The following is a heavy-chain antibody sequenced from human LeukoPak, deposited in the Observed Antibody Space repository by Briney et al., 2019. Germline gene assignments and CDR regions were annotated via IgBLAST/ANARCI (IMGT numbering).Heavy chain of an antibody. CDR2: ISAYNGNT. J-gene: IGHJ6*03. CDR3: AREVEGPADYYYYYMDV. Sequence: ASVKVSCKASGYTFTSYGISWVRQAPGQGLEWMGWISAYNGNTNYAQKLQGRVTMTTDTSTSTAYMELRGLRSDDTAVYYCAREVEGPADYYYYYMDVWGKGTTVTVSS. V-gene: IGHV1-18*01. CDR1: GYTFTSYG.